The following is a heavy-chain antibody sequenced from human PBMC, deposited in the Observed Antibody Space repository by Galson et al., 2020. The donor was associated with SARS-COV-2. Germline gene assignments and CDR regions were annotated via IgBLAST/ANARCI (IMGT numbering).Heavy chain of an antibody. V-gene: IGHV3-33*01. Sequence: GESLKISCAASGFTFSDHAMHWVRQAPGKGLEWVAQIFFDGSEKYYGDSVRGRFTISRDSSKNTVYLQMNNLRVDDTAVHYCARDGQSSRGWAFDYWGQGTLLTVSS. D-gene: IGHD6-19*01. CDR2: IFFDGSEK. CDR1: GFTFSDHA. CDR3: ARDGQSSRGWAFDY. J-gene: IGHJ4*02.